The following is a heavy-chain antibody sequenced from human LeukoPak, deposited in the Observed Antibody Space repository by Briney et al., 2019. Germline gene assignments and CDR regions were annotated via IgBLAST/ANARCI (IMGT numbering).Heavy chain of an antibody. CDR3: AKDTYYGSWSYPGD. CDR2: ISTYNGNR. J-gene: IGHJ4*02. V-gene: IGHV1-18*01. CDR1: GYTFTSYG. Sequence: ASVKVSCKASGYTFTSYGITWVRQAPGQGLEWMGWISTYNGNRNYAQKFQGRVTMTTDTSTSTAYMELRSLRSDDTAVYYCAKDTYYGSWSYPGDWGRGTLVTVSS. D-gene: IGHD3-10*01.